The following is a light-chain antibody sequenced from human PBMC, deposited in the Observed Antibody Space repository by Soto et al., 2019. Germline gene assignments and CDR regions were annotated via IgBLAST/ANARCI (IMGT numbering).Light chain of an antibody. J-gene: IGLJ1*01. Sequence: QSVLTQPPSASGSPGQSVTISCTGTSSDVGGYNYVSWYQQHPGKAPKLMIYEVSKRPSGVPDRFSGSKSGNTASLTVSGLQADDEADYYCSSYTSSSTYVFGTGTKVTVL. CDR1: SSDVGGYNY. CDR2: EVS. V-gene: IGLV2-8*01. CDR3: SSYTSSSTYV.